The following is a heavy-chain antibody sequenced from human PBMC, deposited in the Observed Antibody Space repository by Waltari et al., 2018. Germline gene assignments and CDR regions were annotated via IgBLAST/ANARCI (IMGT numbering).Heavy chain of an antibody. Sequence: QVQLQESGPGLVKPSETLSLTCAVSGYSISSGYYWGWIRQPPGKGLEWIGSIYHSGSTYSNPSLKSRVTISVDTSKNQFSLKLSSVTAADTAVYYCARLYSSGWPDDWGQGTLVTVSS. CDR3: ARLYSSGWPDD. D-gene: IGHD6-19*01. J-gene: IGHJ4*02. CDR1: GYSISSGYY. CDR2: IYHSGST. V-gene: IGHV4-38-2*01.